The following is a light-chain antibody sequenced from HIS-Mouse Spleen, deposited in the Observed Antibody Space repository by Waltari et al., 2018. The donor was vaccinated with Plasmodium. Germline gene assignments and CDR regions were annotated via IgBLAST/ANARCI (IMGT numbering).Light chain of an antibody. Sequence: SYELTHPPSVSVSPGQTARPTCSGGALPKQYLYWYQPKSGQAPVLVIYEDSKRPSGIPERFSGSSSGTMATLTISGAQVEDEADYYCYSTDSSGNHRVFGGGTKLTVL. CDR3: YSTDSSGNHRV. CDR1: ALPKQY. CDR2: EDS. V-gene: IGLV3-10*01. J-gene: IGLJ3*02.